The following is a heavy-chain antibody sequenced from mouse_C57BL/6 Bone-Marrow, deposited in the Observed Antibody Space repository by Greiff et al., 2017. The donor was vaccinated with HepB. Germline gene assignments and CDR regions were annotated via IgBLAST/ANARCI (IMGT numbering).Heavy chain of an antibody. D-gene: IGHD3-3*01. CDR3: ERGTGFDY. CDR1: GYTFTSYW. V-gene: IGHV1-69*01. J-gene: IGHJ2*01. Sequence: QVQLQQPGAELVMPGASVKLSCKASGYTFTSYWMHWVKQRPGQGLEWIGEIDPSDSYTNYNQKFKGKSTLTVDKSSSTAYMQLSSLTSEDSAVYYCERGTGFDYWGQGTTLTVSS. CDR2: IDPSDSYT.